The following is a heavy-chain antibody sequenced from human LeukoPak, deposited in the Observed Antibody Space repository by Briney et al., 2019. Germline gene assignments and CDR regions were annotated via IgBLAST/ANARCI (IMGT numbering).Heavy chain of an antibody. Sequence: PGGSLRLSCAASGFTFSSYAMHWVRQAPGKGLEWVAVISYDGSNKYYADSVKGRFTISRDNSKNTLYLQMNSLRAEDTAVYYCARDGLMYYYDSSGYNPLDYWGQGTLVTVSS. D-gene: IGHD3-22*01. V-gene: IGHV3-30-3*01. CDR1: GFTFSSYA. J-gene: IGHJ4*02. CDR2: ISYDGSNK. CDR3: ARDGLMYYYDSSGYNPLDY.